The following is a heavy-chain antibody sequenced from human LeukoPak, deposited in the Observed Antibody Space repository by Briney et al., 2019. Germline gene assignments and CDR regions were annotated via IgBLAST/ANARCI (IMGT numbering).Heavy chain of an antibody. D-gene: IGHD6-25*01. CDR2: SQYRGTT. CDR3: ARARDPLRAAPCDL. V-gene: IGHV4-59*01. CDR1: DGSISSYY. J-gene: IGHJ2*01. Sequence: SETLSLTCTVSDGSISSYYWNWIGQPPGRGLEWMAYSQYRGTTNSSPSLKSRVPISVDTSKNQFSLKVNSVTAADTAVYYCARARDPLRAAPCDLWGRGTLVTVSS.